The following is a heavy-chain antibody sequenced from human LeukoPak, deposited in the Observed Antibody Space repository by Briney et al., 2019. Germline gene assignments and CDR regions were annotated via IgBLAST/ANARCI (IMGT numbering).Heavy chain of an antibody. CDR3: ARCLWEPGACDY. CDR2: ISSSSSYI. Sequence: GSLRLSCAASGFTFSSYSMNWVRPAPGKGLEWVSSISSSSSYIYYEDSVKGRFTISRDNAKNSLYLQMNSLRAEDTAVYYCARCLWEPGACDYWGQGTLVTVSS. D-gene: IGHD3-16*01. J-gene: IGHJ4*02. V-gene: IGHV3-21*01. CDR1: GFTFSSYS.